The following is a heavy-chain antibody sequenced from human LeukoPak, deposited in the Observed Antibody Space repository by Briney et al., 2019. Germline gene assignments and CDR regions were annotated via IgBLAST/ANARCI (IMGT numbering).Heavy chain of an antibody. CDR1: GFAFSDFW. V-gene: IGHV3-7*01. J-gene: IGHJ4*02. D-gene: IGHD2-15*01. Sequence: GGSLRLSCAASGFAFSDFWMSWVRQAPGKGLEWVANIRHDGNAKNYVPSVRGRFTISRDNAKNSLYLQMNSLAVEDTAVYYCATSHDSAGNDWGQGTLVTVSS. CDR2: IRHDGNAK. CDR3: ATSHDSAGND.